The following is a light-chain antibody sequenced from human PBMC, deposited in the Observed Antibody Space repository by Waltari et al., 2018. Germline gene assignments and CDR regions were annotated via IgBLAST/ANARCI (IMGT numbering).Light chain of an antibody. J-gene: IGLJ2*01. CDR2: SNG. Sequence: QSVLTQSPSASATPGQSVTISCSGSSSNLGANSVNWYQHVPGEAPRLLIYSNGRRPSGVPDRFSGSKSGTSASLAISGLQSDDEADYYCAAWDSNVNAWLFGGGTKVTVL. V-gene: IGLV1-44*01. CDR1: SSNLGANS. CDR3: AAWDSNVNAWL.